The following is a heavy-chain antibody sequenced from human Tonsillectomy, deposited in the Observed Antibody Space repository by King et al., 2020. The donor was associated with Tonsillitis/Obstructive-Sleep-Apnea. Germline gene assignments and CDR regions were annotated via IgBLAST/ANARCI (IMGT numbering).Heavy chain of an antibody. D-gene: IGHD5-24*01. V-gene: IGHV3-21*01. J-gene: IGHJ6*02. Sequence: VQLVESGGGLVKPGGSLRLSCAASAFTFSSYSMNWVRQAPGKGLEWVSSISSSSSYIYYADSVKGRFTISRDNAKNSLYLQMNSLRAEDTAVYYCARGVGRWLQFDYYGMDVWGQGTTVTFAS. CDR2: ISSSSSYI. CDR3: ARGVGRWLQFDYYGMDV. CDR1: AFTFSSYS.